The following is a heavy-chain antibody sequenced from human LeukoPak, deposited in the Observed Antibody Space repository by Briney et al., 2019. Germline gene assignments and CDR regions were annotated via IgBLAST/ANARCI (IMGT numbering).Heavy chain of an antibody. D-gene: IGHD6-13*01. CDR2: MNPNSGNT. CDR1: GYTFTSYD. V-gene: IGHV1-8*01. J-gene: IGHJ6*02. Sequence: ASVKVSCKASGYTFTSYDINWVRQATGQGLEWMGWMNPNSGNTGYAQKFQGRVTMTRNTSISTAYMELSSLRSEDTAVYYCARTHSSSWYQYYYNGMDVWGQGTTVTVSS. CDR3: ARTHSSSWYQYYYNGMDV.